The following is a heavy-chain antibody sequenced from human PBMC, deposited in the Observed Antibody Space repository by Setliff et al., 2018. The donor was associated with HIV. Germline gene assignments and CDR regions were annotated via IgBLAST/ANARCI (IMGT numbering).Heavy chain of an antibody. D-gene: IGHD4-17*01. J-gene: IGHJ4*02. CDR3: AKGAGFYGDYTFDY. V-gene: IGHV4-59*11. CDR1: GASITSHY. CDR2: IYSTWST. Sequence: SETLSLTCTVSGASITSHYWSWIRQSPGRKLEWIGYIYSTWSTNDLPSLQSRVSISMYASKNKFSLMLTSVTSADTAVYYCAKGAGFYGDYTFDYWCQGNLVTVSS.